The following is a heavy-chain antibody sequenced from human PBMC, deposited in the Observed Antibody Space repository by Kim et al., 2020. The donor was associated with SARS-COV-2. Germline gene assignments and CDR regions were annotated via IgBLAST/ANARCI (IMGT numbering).Heavy chain of an antibody. D-gene: IGHD2-21*02. V-gene: IGHV4-61*01. CDR2: IYYSGST. J-gene: IGHJ4*02. CDR1: GGSVSSGSYY. Sequence: SETLSLTCTVSGGSVSSGSYYWSWIRQPPGKGLEWIGYIYYSGSTNYNPSLKSRVTISVDTSKNQFSLKLSSVTAADTAVYYCARDLVGYGGNSRVFDYWGQGTLVTVSS. CDR3: ARDLVGYGGNSRVFDY.